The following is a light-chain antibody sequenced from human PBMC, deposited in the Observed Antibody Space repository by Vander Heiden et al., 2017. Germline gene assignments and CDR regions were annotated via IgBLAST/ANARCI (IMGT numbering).Light chain of an antibody. CDR3: SSSTSSSTLV. J-gene: IGLJ2*01. Sequence: QSALTQAASVSGSPGQSITISCTGTSSDVGGYNYVSWYQQHPGKAPKLMIYEVSNRPSGVSNRFSGSKSGNTASLTISGLQAEDEADYYCSSSTSSSTLVFGGGTKLTVL. CDR2: EVS. CDR1: SSDVGGYNY. V-gene: IGLV2-14*01.